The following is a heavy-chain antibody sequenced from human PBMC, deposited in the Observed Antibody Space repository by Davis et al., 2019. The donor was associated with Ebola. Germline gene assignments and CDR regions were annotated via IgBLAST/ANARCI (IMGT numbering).Heavy chain of an antibody. CDR3: AKDDYLQRWGGFDV. D-gene: IGHD3-16*01. CDR2: LLYDGSKE. J-gene: IGHJ3*01. V-gene: IGHV3-30*18. CDR1: GFTFSNYG. Sequence: GESLKISCAAPGFTFSNYGLHWVRQAPGKGLEWVAGLLYDGSKEFYADSVKGRFTISRDNSKNTLNLQMNRLRPEDTAVYYCAKDDYLQRWGGFDVWGQGTMVTVSS.